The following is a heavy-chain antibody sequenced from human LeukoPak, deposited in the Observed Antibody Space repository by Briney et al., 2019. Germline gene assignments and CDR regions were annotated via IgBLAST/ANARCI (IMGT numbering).Heavy chain of an antibody. CDR2: IRWNSGRI. CDR3: PQDQGYSYGRRFDY. V-gene: IGHV3-9*03. D-gene: IGHD5-18*01. CDR1: DSTIDDYV. Sequence: LILCWAAADSTIDDYVIYWVRQAPEKLLERVSGIRWNSGRIGYGDSVKRRFTIHRQNAKNSLYLQMNRLRAEDMALCYCPQDQGYSYGRRFDYWGQGTLVTVSS. J-gene: IGHJ4*02.